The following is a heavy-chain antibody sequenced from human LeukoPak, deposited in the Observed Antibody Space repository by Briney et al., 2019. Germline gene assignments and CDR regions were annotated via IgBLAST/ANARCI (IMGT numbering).Heavy chain of an antibody. V-gene: IGHV4-39*01. CDR2: IYYSGST. Sequence: SETLSLTRTVSGGSISSSSYYWGWIRQPPGKGLEWIGSIYYSGSTYYNPSLKSRVTISVDTSKNQFSLKLSSVTAADTAVYYCARGDYDILTGQFDYWGQGTLVTVSS. CDR3: ARGDYDILTGQFDY. D-gene: IGHD3-9*01. J-gene: IGHJ4*02. CDR1: GGSISSSSYY.